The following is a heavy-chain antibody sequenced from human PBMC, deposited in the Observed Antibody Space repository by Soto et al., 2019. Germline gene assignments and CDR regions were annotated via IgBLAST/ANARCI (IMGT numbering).Heavy chain of an antibody. V-gene: IGHV1-2*06. CDR3: ARESGGATATLDYYFFYMDV. CDR2: INPSSGDA. Sequence: QVQLVQSGAEVKKPGASVTVSCKASGYTFSDYYLHWVRQAPGQGPEWMGRINPSSGDAKFAQKFQGRVTMTRDPSVRTAFMELNWLKSDDTAVYYCARESGGATATLDYYFFYMDVWGKGTTVTVSS. J-gene: IGHJ6*03. D-gene: IGHD5-12*01. CDR1: GYTFSDYY.